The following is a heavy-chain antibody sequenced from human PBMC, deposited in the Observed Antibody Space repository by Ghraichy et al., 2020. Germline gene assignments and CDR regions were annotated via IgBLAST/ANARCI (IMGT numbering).Heavy chain of an antibody. Sequence: GGSLRLSCAASGFTFSSYSMNWVRQAPGKGLEWVSSMSSSSSYIYYADSVKGRFTISRDNAKISLYLQMNSLRAEDTAVYYCARDPGGAVDYWGQGTLVTVSS. D-gene: IGHD3-10*01. CDR3: ARDPGGAVDY. V-gene: IGHV3-21*01. J-gene: IGHJ4*02. CDR1: GFTFSSYS. CDR2: MSSSSSYI.